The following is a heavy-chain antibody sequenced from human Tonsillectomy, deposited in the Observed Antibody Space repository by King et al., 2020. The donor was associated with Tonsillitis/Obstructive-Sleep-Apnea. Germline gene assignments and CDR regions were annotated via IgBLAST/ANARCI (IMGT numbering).Heavy chain of an antibody. Sequence: QLVQSGAEVKKPGESLKISCKGSGYIFTSHWIAWVRQMPGKGLECMGIIYPGDSDTRYSPSFQGQVTISVDKSISTAYLQWSSLKASDTAIYYCARLEMRVTAKAFDMWGQGTMVTVSP. CDR2: IYPGDSDT. D-gene: IGHD2-15*01. V-gene: IGHV5-51*01. CDR1: GYIFTSHW. CDR3: ARLEMRVTAKAFDM. J-gene: IGHJ3*02.